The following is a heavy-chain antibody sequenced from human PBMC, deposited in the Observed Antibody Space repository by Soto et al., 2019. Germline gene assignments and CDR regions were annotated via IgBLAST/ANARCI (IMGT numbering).Heavy chain of an antibody. D-gene: IGHD3-22*01. CDR1: GGSISSFH. CDR3: ARLTYYDSTGRFDY. J-gene: IGHJ4*02. Sequence: SETLSLTCTVSGGSISSFHWSWIRQPPGRGLEWIGYVYYSGYTNYNPSLKGRVAMSIDTSKSRFSLRLNSVTAADTAVYYCARLTYYDSTGRFDYWGQGIQVTVPQ. CDR2: VYYSGYT. V-gene: IGHV4-59*01.